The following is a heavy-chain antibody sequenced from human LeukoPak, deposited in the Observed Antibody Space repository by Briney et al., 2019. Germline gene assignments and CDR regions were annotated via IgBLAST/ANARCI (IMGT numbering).Heavy chain of an antibody. CDR1: GFTLSDNH. CDR3: MGYGGNSF. Sequence: GGSLRLSCVASGFTLSDNHVSWVRQAPGKGLEWVSLIDNVGGTYYADSVKGRFTISREHSENTLYLQMNSLRAEDTALYYCMGYGGNSFWGQGTLVTVSS. D-gene: IGHD4-23*01. CDR2: IDNVGGT. V-gene: IGHV3-66*01. J-gene: IGHJ4*02.